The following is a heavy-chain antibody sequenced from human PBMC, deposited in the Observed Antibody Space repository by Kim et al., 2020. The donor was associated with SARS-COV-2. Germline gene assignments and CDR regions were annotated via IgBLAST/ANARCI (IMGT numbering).Heavy chain of an antibody. CDR2: PILGTA. V-gene: IGHV1-69*01. Sequence: PILGTANYAQKFQGRVTITADESTSTAYMELSSLRSEDTAVYYCAREGDYWGQGTLVTVSS. J-gene: IGHJ4*02. CDR3: AREGDY.